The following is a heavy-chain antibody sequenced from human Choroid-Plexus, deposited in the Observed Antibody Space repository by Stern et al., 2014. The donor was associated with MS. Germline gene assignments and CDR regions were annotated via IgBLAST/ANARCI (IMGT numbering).Heavy chain of an antibody. V-gene: IGHV3-30*18. CDR2: VSYDGSNK. CDR3: AKDRQYLTYFFDH. CDR1: GFTFGSCA. J-gene: IGHJ5*02. D-gene: IGHD2/OR15-2a*01. Sequence: VQLVESGGGVVQPGRPLRLSCVASGFTFGSCAMHWVRQAPGQGLEWVAGVSYDGSNKYYADSVKGRFTISRDNSQNTLYMQMSSLSPEDTAVYYCAKDRQYLTYFFDHWGQGSLVTVSS.